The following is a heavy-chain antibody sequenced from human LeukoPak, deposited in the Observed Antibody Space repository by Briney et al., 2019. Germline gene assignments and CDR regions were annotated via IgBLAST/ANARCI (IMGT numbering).Heavy chain of an antibody. D-gene: IGHD3-3*01. CDR3: ARATPPYDFWSGYFGPGYYYYGMDV. V-gene: IGHV7-4-1*02. Sequence: GASVKVSCKASGYTFTSYAMNWVRQAPGQGLEWMGWINTNTGNPTYAQGFTGRFVFSLDTSVSTAYLQISSLKAEDTAVYYCARATPPYDFWSGYFGPGYYYYGMDVWGQGTTVTVSS. CDR1: GYTFTSYA. CDR2: INTNTGNP. J-gene: IGHJ6*02.